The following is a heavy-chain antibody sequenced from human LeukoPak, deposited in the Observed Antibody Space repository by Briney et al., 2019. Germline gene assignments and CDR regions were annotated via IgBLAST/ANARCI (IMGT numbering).Heavy chain of an antibody. J-gene: IGHJ6*02. CDR3: ATLGYCSGGSCPSYYYYGMDV. CDR2: IIPIFGTA. CDR1: GGTFSSYA. Sequence: SVKVSCKASGGTFSSYAISWVRQAPGLGLEWMGGIIPIFGTANYAQKFQGRVTITADESTSTAYMELSSLRSEDTAVYYCATLGYCSGGSCPSYYYYGMDVWGQGTTVTVSS. V-gene: IGHV1-69*13. D-gene: IGHD2-15*01.